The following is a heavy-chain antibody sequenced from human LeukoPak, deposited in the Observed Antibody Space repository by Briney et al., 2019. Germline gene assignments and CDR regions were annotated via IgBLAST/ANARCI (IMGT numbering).Heavy chain of an antibody. CDR1: GGSISSYY. V-gene: IGHV4-59*01. J-gene: IGHJ4*02. D-gene: IGHD3-10*01. CDR2: IYYSGST. Sequence: SETLSLTCTVPGGSISSYYWSWIRQPPGKGLEWIGYIYYSGSTNYNPSLKSRVTISVDTSKNQFSLKLSSVTAADTAVYYCAGVKETLWFGELYYFDYWGQGTLVAVSS. CDR3: AGVKETLWFGELYYFDY.